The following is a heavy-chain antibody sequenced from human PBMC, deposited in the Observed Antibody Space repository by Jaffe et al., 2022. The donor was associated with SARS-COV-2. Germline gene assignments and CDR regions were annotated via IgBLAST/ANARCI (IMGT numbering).Heavy chain of an antibody. CDR3: AKDLYSSGYVGWFDP. CDR1: GFTFDDYA. D-gene: IGHD3-22*01. CDR2: ISWNSGSI. V-gene: IGHV3-9*01. J-gene: IGHJ5*02. Sequence: EVQLVESGGGLVQPGRSLRLSCAASGFTFDDYAMHWVRQAPGKGLEWVSGISWNSGSIGYADSVKGRFTISRDNAKNSLYLQMNSLRAEDTALYYCAKDLYSSGYVGWFDPWGQGTLVTVSS.